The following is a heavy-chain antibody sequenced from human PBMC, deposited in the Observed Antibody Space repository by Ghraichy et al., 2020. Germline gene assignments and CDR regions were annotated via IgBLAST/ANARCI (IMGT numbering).Heavy chain of an antibody. V-gene: IGHV3-73*01. D-gene: IGHD6-19*01. CDR3: TRHGSRGSGSFDP. CDR2: IRSKANSYAT. CDR1: GFTFSGSA. J-gene: IGHJ5*02. Sequence: GGSLRLSCAASGFTFSGSAMHWVRQASGKGLEWVGRIRSKANSYATAYAASVKGRFTISRDDSKNTAYLQMNSLKTEDTAVYYCTRHGSRGSGSFDPWGQGTLVTVSS.